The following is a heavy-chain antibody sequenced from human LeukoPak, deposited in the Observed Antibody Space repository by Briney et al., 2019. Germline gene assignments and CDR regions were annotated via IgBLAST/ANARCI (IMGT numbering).Heavy chain of an antibody. Sequence: GASVKVSCKASGYIFTSYYLHWVRQAPGQGLEWMGVINPNGGSTSYAQKLQGRVTVTGDTSTSTVYMELSGLRSEDAAIYYCARTMVRGVNHHFDYWGQGTLVTVSS. V-gene: IGHV1-46*01. CDR3: ARTMVRGVNHHFDY. D-gene: IGHD3-10*01. J-gene: IGHJ4*02. CDR1: GYIFTSYY. CDR2: INPNGGST.